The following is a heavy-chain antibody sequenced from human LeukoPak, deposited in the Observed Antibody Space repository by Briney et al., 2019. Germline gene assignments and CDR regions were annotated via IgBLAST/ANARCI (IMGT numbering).Heavy chain of an antibody. CDR1: GGTFSSYA. Sequence: GASVKVSCKASGGTFSSYAISWVRQAPGQGLEWVGGIIPIFGAANYAQKFQGRVTITADESTSTAYMELSSLRSEDTAVYYCARDSSTSCYLDYWGQGTLVTVSS. V-gene: IGHV1-69*13. CDR3: ARDSSTSCYLDY. D-gene: IGHD2-2*01. CDR2: IIPIFGAA. J-gene: IGHJ4*02.